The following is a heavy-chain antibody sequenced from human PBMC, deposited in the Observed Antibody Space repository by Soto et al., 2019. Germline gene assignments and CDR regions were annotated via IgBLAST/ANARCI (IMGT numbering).Heavy chain of an antibody. CDR2: ISDSGGTT. CDR3: AKGPNWNYPDF. CDR1: GFTFSSYG. D-gene: IGHD1-7*01. V-gene: IGHV3-23*01. J-gene: IGHJ4*02. Sequence: EVQLLESGGGLVQPGGSLRLSCAASGFTFSSYGMSWVRQPPGKGLEWVSTISDSGGTTYYADSVKGRFTISRDNSKNTLYLQVNSLRAEDTAVYYCAKGPNWNYPDFWGQGPPVTVSS.